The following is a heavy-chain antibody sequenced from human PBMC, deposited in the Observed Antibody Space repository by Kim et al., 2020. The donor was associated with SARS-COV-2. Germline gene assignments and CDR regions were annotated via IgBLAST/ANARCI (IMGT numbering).Heavy chain of an antibody. CDR3: ARKQWLLYYFDY. CDR2: ISYDGSNK. CDR1: GFTFSSYA. Sequence: GGSLRLSCAASGFTFSSYAMHWVRQAPGKGLEWVAVISYDGSNKYYADSVKGRFTISRDNSKNTLYLQMNSLRAEDTAVYYCARKQWLLYYFDYWGQGTLVTVSS. J-gene: IGHJ4*02. V-gene: IGHV3-30*04. D-gene: IGHD6-19*01.